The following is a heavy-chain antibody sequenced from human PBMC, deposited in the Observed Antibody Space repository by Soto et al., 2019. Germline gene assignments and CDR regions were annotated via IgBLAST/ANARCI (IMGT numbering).Heavy chain of an antibody. V-gene: IGHV3-74*01. Sequence: EVQVVESGGTLVQPEGSLRLSCAAAGFTFTNYWMHWVRQAPGKGLVWVSRINGDGSNAFYADSVKGRFTISRDNAKNTVYLQMNSLRAEDTAIYYCTRGIQYRYGMDVWGQATTVTVSS. J-gene: IGHJ6*02. D-gene: IGHD4-4*01. CDR2: INGDGSNA. CDR1: GFTFTNYW. CDR3: TRGIQYRYGMDV.